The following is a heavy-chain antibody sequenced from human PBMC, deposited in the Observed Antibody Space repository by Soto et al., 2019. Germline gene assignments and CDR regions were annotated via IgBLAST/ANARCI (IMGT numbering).Heavy chain of an antibody. V-gene: IGHV3-21*01. D-gene: IGHD3-10*01. CDR1: GFTFSSYS. J-gene: IGHJ4*02. CDR2: ISSSSSYI. CDR3: ARGELWFGELLAY. Sequence: EVQLVESGGGPVKPGGSLRLSCAASGFTFSSYSMNWVRQAPGKGLEWVSSISSSSSYIYYADSVKGRFTISRDNAKNSLYLQMNSLRAEDTAVYYCARGELWFGELLAYWGQGTLVTVSS.